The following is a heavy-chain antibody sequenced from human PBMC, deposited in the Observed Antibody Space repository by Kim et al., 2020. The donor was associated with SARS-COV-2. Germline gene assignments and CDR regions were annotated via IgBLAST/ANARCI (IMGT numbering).Heavy chain of an antibody. CDR1: GYTFTGYY. V-gene: IGHV1-2*02. CDR3: ARGTSGYSPIRGWGGFDP. Sequence: ASVKVSCKASGYTFTGYYMHWVRQAPGQGLEWMGWINPNSGGTNYAQKFQGRVTMTRDTSISTAYMELSRLRSDDTAVYYCARGTSGYSPIRGWGGFDPWGQGTLVTVSS. CDR2: INPNSGGT. D-gene: IGHD1-26*01. J-gene: IGHJ5*02.